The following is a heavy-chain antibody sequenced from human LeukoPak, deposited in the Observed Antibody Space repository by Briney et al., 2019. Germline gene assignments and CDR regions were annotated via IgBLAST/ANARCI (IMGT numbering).Heavy chain of an antibody. J-gene: IGHJ4*02. Sequence: SETLSLTCAVSGYSISSGYYWGWIRQPPGKGLEWIGSIYHSGSTYYNPSLKSRVTISVDTSKNQFSLKLSFVTAADTAVYYCARVRGYTTVAGRGHFDYWGQGTLVTVSS. D-gene: IGHD6-19*01. CDR1: GYSISSGYY. V-gene: IGHV4-38-2*01. CDR2: IYHSGST. CDR3: ARVRGYTTVAGRGHFDY.